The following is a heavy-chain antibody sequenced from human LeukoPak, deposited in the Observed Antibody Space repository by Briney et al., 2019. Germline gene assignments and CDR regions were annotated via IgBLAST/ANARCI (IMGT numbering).Heavy chain of an antibody. J-gene: IGHJ4*02. CDR1: GGTLSSYD. CDR2: IIPMFGIV. V-gene: IGHV1-69*04. Sequence: SVKVSCKASGGTLSSYDINWVRQAPGQGLEWIGRIIPMFGIVNYAQNFQGRVTITADKSTDTAYMELSSLRSEDTAFYYCARADSSGYSLDENFDYWGQGTLVTVSS. CDR3: ARADSSGYSLDENFDY. D-gene: IGHD3-22*01.